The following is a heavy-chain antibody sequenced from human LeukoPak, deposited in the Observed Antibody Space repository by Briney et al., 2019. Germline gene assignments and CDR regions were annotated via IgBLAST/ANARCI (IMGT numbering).Heavy chain of an antibody. V-gene: IGHV4-59*01. CDR1: GGSISSYY. D-gene: IGHD5-24*01. CDR3: ARYASRDGYNCNYFDY. CDR2: IYYSGST. J-gene: IGHJ4*02. Sequence: SETLSLTCTVSGGSISSYYWSWIRQPPGKGLEWIGYIYYSGSTNYNPSLKSRVTITVDTSKNQFSLKLSSVTAADTAVYYCARYASRDGYNCNYFDYWGQGTLVTVSS.